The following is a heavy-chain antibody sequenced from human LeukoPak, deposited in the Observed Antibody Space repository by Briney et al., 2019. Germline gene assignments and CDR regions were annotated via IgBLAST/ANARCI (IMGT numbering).Heavy chain of an antibody. V-gene: IGHV3-23*01. CDR3: AKVKHYWYFEN. CDR2: ISGSASGGT. D-gene: IGHD2-8*02. Sequence: GGSLRLSCAASGFPFSTNDMTWFRQAPGKGLEWVSAISGSASGGTTYGDSVKGRFTISRDNSESTLYLQMNSLRVEDTAVYYCAKVKHYWYFENWGRGTLVTVSS. J-gene: IGHJ4*02. CDR1: GFPFSTND.